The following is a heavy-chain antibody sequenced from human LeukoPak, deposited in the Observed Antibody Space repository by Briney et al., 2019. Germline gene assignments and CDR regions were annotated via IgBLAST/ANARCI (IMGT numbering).Heavy chain of an antibody. V-gene: IGHV4-4*09. J-gene: IGHJ1*01. CDR2: IYHSGNT. CDR3: ESTRRAAVGGRFVI. Sequence: NASETLFLTSNVACTSIICNYWSWIRQPPGKGLEWIGYIYHSGNTNYSPSLESRVTMSVDESKNQFSLRVHFVSAADTAVYYCESTRRAAVGGRFVIWGQETLVTVSS. CDR1: CTSIICNY. D-gene: IGHD6-19*01.